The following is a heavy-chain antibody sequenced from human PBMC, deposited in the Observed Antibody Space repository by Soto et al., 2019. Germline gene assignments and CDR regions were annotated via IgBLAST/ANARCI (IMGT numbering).Heavy chain of an antibody. J-gene: IGHJ4*02. D-gene: IGHD3-10*01. CDR3: ARVGPMVRGRAFDY. CDR1: GCSISSGDYY. Sequence: TLSLTCTVSGCSISSGDYYWSWIRQPPGKGLEWIGYIYYSGSTYYNPSLKSRVTISVDTSKNQFSLKLSSVTAADTAVYYCARVGPMVRGRAFDYWGQGTLVTVSS. V-gene: IGHV4-30-4*01. CDR2: IYYSGST.